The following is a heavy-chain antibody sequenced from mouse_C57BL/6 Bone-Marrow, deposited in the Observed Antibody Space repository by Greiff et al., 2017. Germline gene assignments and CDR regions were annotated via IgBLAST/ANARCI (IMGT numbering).Heavy chain of an antibody. J-gene: IGHJ3*01. CDR3: TVDYYGGSWGCAY. V-gene: IGHV14-4*01. D-gene: IGHD1-1*01. CDR2: IDPENGAT. CDR1: GFNIKDDY. Sequence: DVKLQESGAELVRPGASVKLSCTASGFNIKDDYMHWVKQRPEQGLEWIGWIDPENGATAYASKFQGKATLTADTSSNTAYLQLSGLTSEDTAVYFLTVDYYGGSWGCAYCGQGTLVTVSA.